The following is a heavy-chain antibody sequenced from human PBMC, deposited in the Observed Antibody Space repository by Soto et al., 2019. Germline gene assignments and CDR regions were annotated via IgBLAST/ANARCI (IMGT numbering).Heavy chain of an antibody. Sequence: PSETLSLTCAVYGGSFSGYYWSWIRQPPGKGLEWIGEINHSGSTNYNPSLKSRVTISVDTSKNQFSLKLSSVTAADTAVYYCARGIGVVPAAPIPYYYYYYGMDVWGQATMVTVSS. CDR3: ARGIGVVPAAPIPYYYYYYGMDV. J-gene: IGHJ6*02. V-gene: IGHV4-34*01. CDR1: GGSFSGYY. D-gene: IGHD2-2*01. CDR2: INHSGST.